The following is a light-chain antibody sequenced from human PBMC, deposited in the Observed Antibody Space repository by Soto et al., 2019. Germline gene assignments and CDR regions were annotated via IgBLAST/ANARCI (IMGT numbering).Light chain of an antibody. CDR2: AAS. CDR1: QSATSNY. V-gene: IGKV3-20*01. Sequence: EVVLTQSPGTVSLSPGERATLSCRASQSATSNYLAWYQQKPVQAPSLLIYAASSRSTGIPDRFRGSGSGTDFTFVIRRLEPEDFAVYYCHQYGSSITWTFGQGTKVEIK. J-gene: IGKJ1*01. CDR3: HQYGSSITWT.